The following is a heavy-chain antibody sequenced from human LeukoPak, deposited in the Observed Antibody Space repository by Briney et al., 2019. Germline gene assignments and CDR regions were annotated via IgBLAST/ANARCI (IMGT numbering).Heavy chain of an antibody. V-gene: IGHV4-59*12. J-gene: IGHJ4*02. Sequence: SETLSLTCTVSGGSISTYYWSWIRQPPGKGLEWIGSIYYSGSTYYNPSLKSRVTISVDTSKNQFSLKLSSVTAADTAVYYCAGEDYYDSSGYRIDYWGQGTLVTVSS. CDR2: IYYSGST. CDR1: GGSISTYY. CDR3: AGEDYYDSSGYRIDY. D-gene: IGHD3-22*01.